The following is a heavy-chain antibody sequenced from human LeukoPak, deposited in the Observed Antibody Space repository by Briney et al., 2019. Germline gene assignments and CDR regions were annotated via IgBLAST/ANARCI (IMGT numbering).Heavy chain of an antibody. CDR3: ASEEYNWGGEFDY. Sequence: GSSVKVSCKASGGTFSSYAISWVRQAPGQGLEWMGGIIPIFGTANYAQKFQGRVTITADESTSTAYMELSSLRSEDTAVYYCASEEYNWGGEFDYWGQGTLVTVSS. CDR2: IIPIFGTA. D-gene: IGHD7-27*01. J-gene: IGHJ4*02. V-gene: IGHV1-69*01. CDR1: GGTFSSYA.